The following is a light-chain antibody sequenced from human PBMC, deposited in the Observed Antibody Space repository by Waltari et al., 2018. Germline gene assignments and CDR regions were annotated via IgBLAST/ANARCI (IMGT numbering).Light chain of an antibody. Sequence: IVMTQTPLSLPVTPGEPASISCRSSQSLVNSDDGYTYLDWFVQKPGQSPQLLMYLLGYRASRDQDRFSGAGSGSNFSLQISRVEADDVGVYYCMQRLEFPYTFGRGTRL. CDR2: LLG. J-gene: IGKJ2*01. V-gene: IGKV2-40*01. CDR3: MQRLEFPYT. CDR1: QSLVNSDDGYTY.